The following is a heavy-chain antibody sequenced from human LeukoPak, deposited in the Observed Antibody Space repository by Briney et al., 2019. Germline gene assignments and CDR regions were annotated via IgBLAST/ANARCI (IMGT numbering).Heavy chain of an antibody. Sequence: MASETLSLTCTVSGGSISSSSYYWGWIRQPPGKGLEWIGSIYYSGSTYYNPSLKSRVTISVDTSKNQFSLKLSSVTAADTAVYYCARDRLGSSRLHWGQGTLVTVSS. CDR2: IYYSGST. J-gene: IGHJ4*02. D-gene: IGHD6-13*01. CDR3: ARDRLGSSRLH. CDR1: GGSISSSSYY. V-gene: IGHV4-39*07.